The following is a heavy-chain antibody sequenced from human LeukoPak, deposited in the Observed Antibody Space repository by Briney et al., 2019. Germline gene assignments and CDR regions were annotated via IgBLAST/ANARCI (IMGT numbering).Heavy chain of an antibody. D-gene: IGHD4-17*01. CDR1: AFTFSSYS. CDR2: ISSSSSSTI. Sequence: GGSLRLSCAASAFTFSSYSMNWVRQAPGKGLEWVSYISSSSSSTIYYADSVKGRFTISRDNAKNSLYLQMNSLRAEDTAVYYCAREPPLTVTIRMDVWGQGTTVTVSS. V-gene: IGHV3-48*01. J-gene: IGHJ6*02. CDR3: AREPPLTVTIRMDV.